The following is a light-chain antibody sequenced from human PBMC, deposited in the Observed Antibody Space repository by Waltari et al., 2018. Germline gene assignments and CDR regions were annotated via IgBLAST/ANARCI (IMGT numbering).Light chain of an antibody. Sequence: EIVLTQSPATLSLSPGERAILSCRASQSVSTYFAWYQHRPGQAPRLLIHDVANRATGIPARFSGSGSGTDFNLTISSLEPEDFAVYYCQHRSGWPPWTFGQGTKVEVK. V-gene: IGKV3-11*01. CDR2: DVA. CDR1: QSVSTY. CDR3: QHRSGWPPWT. J-gene: IGKJ1*01.